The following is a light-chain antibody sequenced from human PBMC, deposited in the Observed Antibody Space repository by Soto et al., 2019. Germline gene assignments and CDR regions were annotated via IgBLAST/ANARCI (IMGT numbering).Light chain of an antibody. CDR3: VSYTSSTTYV. V-gene: IGLV2-14*03. CDR2: DVA. J-gene: IGLJ1*01. CDR1: SSDVGGSNF. Sequence: ALTQPASVSDSPGQSITISCTGTSSDVGGSNFVSWYQQHPGKPPKLIIYDVANRPSGVSNRFSGSKSGSTASLIISRLQPDDEADYYCVSYTSSTTYVFGTGTKVTVL.